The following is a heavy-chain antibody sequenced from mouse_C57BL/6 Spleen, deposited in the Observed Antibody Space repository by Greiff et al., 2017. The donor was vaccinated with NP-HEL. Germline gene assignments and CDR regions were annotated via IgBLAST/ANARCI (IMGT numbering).Heavy chain of an antibody. Sequence: EVQRVESGGGLVQPKGSLKLSCAASGFTFNTYAMHWVRQAPGKGLEWVARIRSKSSNYATYYADSVKDRFTISRDDSQSMLYLQMNNLKTEDTAMYYCVRDHATVVALDAMDYWGQGTSVTVSS. CDR1: GFTFNTYA. CDR3: VRDHATVVALDAMDY. V-gene: IGHV10-3*01. D-gene: IGHD1-1*01. J-gene: IGHJ4*01. CDR2: IRSKSSNYAT.